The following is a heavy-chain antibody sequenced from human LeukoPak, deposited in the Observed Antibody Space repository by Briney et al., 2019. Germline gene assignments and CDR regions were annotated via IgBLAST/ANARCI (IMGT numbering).Heavy chain of an antibody. V-gene: IGHV4-39*01. Sequence: PSETLSLTCTVSGGSIRSSSYYWAWIRQPPGKGLEWIGNIYYSGSTYYNPSLKSRVTISVDTSKNQFSLKLSSVTAADTAVNFCAISTYYYDSSGIFWGQGTLVTVSS. CDR2: IYYSGST. J-gene: IGHJ4*02. CDR3: AISTYYYDSSGIF. CDR1: GGSIRSSSYY. D-gene: IGHD3-22*01.